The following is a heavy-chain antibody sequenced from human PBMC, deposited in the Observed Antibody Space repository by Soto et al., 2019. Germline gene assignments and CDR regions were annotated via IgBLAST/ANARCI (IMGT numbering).Heavy chain of an antibody. D-gene: IGHD6-13*01. Sequence: SETLSLTCAVYGGSFSGYYWSWIRQPPGKGLEWIGEINHRGSTNYNPSLKSQVTISVDTSKNRFSLNLSPVTAADTDLYYCARGQLAAAGIVGSYFDYWGQGTLVTVSS. CDR2: INHRGST. CDR3: ARGQLAAAGIVGSYFDY. V-gene: IGHV4-34*01. J-gene: IGHJ4*02. CDR1: GGSFSGYY.